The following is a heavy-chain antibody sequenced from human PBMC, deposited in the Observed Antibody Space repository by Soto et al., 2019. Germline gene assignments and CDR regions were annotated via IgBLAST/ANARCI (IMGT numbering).Heavy chain of an antibody. J-gene: IGHJ6*03. CDR2: MRGSGGST. V-gene: IGHV3-23*01. Sequence: EEQLLESGGGLVQPGGSLSLSCAASGFTFNTYAMRWVRQAPGKGLEWVSAMRGSGGSTYYADSVKGRFTISRDNSKNTLYLQMSSLSDEDTAVYYCANGGVPARGRGGYTYARGYYYSYKGVWGRGTTVTVSS. D-gene: IGHD5-18*01. CDR1: GFTFNTYA. CDR3: ANGGVPARGRGGYTYARGYYYSYKGV.